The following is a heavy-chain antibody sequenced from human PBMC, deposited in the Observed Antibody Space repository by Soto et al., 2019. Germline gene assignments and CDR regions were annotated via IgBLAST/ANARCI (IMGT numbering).Heavy chain of an antibody. J-gene: IGHJ6*02. V-gene: IGHV1-69*12. CDR2: IIPIFGTA. CDR1: GGTFSSYA. Sequence: QVQLVQSGAEVKKPGSSVKVSCKASGGTFSSYAISWVRQAPGQGLEWMGGIIPIFGTANYAQKFQGRVTITADETTSTAYMELRSLRSEETAVYYCARGGGVIVVATDYYYGMDVWGQGTTVTVSS. D-gene: IGHD2-21*01. CDR3: ARGGGVIVVATDYYYGMDV.